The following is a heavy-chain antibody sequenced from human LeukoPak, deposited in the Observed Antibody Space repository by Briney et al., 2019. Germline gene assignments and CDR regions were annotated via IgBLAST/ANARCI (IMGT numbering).Heavy chain of an antibody. CDR2: IRYDGSNK. CDR1: GFAFKTYG. V-gene: IGHV3-30*02. CDR3: ASLALFDY. Sequence: PGESLRLSCAASGFAFKTYGMRWVRQAAGKGLEWVAFIRYDGSNKYYADSVKGRFTISRDNSKNTLYLQLNSLRRGDTAVYYCASLALFDYWGQGALVTVSS. J-gene: IGHJ4*02.